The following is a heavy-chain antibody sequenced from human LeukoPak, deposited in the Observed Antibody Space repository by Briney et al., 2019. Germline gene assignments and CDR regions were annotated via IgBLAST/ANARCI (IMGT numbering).Heavy chain of an antibody. Sequence: SETLSLTCTVSGGSISSYYWSWIRQPPGKGLEWIGYIYYSGSTNYNPSLKSRVTISVDTSKNQFSLKLSSVTAADTAVYYCARVPSGDTAFDIWGQGTMVTVSS. CDR1: GGSISSYY. CDR3: ARVPSGDTAFDI. D-gene: IGHD2-21*02. V-gene: IGHV4-59*01. J-gene: IGHJ3*02. CDR2: IYYSGST.